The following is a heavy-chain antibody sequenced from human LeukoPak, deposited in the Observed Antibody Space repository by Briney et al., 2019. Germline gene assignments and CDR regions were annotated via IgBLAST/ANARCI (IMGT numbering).Heavy chain of an antibody. CDR3: ARKVTVTTSPNAFDI. J-gene: IGHJ3*02. V-gene: IGHV4-39*07. Sequence: PSETLSLTCTVSGGSISSSSYYWGWIRQPPGKGLEWIGSIYYSGSTYYNPSLKSRVTISVDTSKNQFSLKLSSVTAADTAVYYCARKVTVTTSPNAFDIWGQGTMVTVSS. D-gene: IGHD4-17*01. CDR1: GGSISSSSYY. CDR2: IYYSGST.